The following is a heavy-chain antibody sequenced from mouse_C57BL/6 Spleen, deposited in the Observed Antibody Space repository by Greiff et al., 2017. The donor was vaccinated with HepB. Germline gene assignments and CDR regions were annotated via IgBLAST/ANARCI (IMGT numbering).Heavy chain of an antibody. CDR2: IYPGSGST. CDR1: GYTFTSYW. J-gene: IGHJ4*01. V-gene: IGHV1-55*01. Sequence: QVQLQQPGAELVKPGASVKMSCKASGYTFTSYWITWVKQRPGQGLEWIGDIYPGSGSTNYNEKFKSKATLTVDTSSSTAYMQLSSLTSDDSAVYYCARNSNYVFYAMDCWGQGTSVTVSS. D-gene: IGHD2-5*01. CDR3: ARNSNYVFYAMDC.